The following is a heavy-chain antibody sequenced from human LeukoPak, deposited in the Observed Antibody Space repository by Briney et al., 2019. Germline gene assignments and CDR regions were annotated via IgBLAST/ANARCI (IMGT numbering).Heavy chain of an antibody. V-gene: IGHV3-33*01. CDR3: ARDYGSGSYYNVAFDY. CDR1: GFTFSSYG. J-gene: IGHJ4*02. Sequence: GGSLRLSCVASGFTFSSYGMHWVRQAPGKGLEWVAVIWYDGSNKYYADSVKGRFTISRDNSKNTLYLQMNSLRAEDTAVYYCARDYGSGSYYNVAFDYWGQGTLDTVSS. D-gene: IGHD3-10*01. CDR2: IWYDGSNK.